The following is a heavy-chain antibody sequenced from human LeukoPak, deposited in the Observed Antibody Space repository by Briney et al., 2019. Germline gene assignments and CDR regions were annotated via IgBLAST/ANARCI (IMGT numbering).Heavy chain of an antibody. Sequence: GGSLRLSCAASGFTFSSYAMHWGRQAPGKGLEWVAIISYDGSNKYYADSVKGRFTISRDNSKNTLYLQMTSLRAEGTAVYYCARGFQYCSSTSCYASYFDYWGQGTLVTVSS. V-gene: IGHV3-30*04. CDR3: ARGFQYCSSTSCYASYFDY. CDR2: ISYDGSNK. J-gene: IGHJ4*02. CDR1: GFTFSSYA. D-gene: IGHD2-2*01.